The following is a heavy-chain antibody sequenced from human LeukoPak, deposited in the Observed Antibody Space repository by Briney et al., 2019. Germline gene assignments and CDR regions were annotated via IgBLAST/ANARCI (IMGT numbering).Heavy chain of an antibody. D-gene: IGHD2-21*01. CDR3: AKDYSADI. V-gene: IGHV3-48*01. J-gene: IGHJ3*02. Sequence: GGSPRLSCAASGFSFNIYAMKWVRQAPGKGLEWVSYIDSTGAIYYADSVKGRFTISRDNAKNSLHLQMNSLRAEDTAVYYCAKDYSADIWGQGTMVTVSS. CDR1: GFSFNIYA. CDR2: IDSTGAI.